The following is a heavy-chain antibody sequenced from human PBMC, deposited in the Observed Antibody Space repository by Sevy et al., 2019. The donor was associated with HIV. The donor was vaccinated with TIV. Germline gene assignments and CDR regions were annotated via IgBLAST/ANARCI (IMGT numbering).Heavy chain of an antibody. CDR1: GFTFDDYA. J-gene: IGHJ6*02. CDR2: ISWNSGSI. Sequence: GGSLRLSCAASGFTFDDYAMHWVRQAPGKGLEWVSGISWNSGSIGYADSVKGRFTISRDNAKNSLYLQMNSLRAEETALYYCAKDLFKGGYDFWSGYFSYYYGMDVWGQGTTVTVSS. D-gene: IGHD3-3*01. CDR3: AKDLFKGGYDFWSGYFSYYYGMDV. V-gene: IGHV3-9*01.